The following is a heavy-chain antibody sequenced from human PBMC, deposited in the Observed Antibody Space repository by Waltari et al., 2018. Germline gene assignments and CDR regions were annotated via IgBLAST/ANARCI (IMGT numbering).Heavy chain of an antibody. V-gene: IGHV1-2*02. CDR1: GYTFIANY. CDR2: INPNRGDT. Sequence: QVQLVQSGAEVKKPGASVKVSCKASGYTFIANYMHWVRQAPGQGLEWMGRINPNRGDTDYAQKFQGRVTMTRDTSISTAYMELSRLTSDDTAFYYCARDSQTAKSAPFDSWGQGTLVTVSS. J-gene: IGHJ4*02. CDR3: ARDSQTAKSAPFDS.